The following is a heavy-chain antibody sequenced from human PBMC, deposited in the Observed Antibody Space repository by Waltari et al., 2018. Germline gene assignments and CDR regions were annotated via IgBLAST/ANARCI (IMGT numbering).Heavy chain of an antibody. CDR1: VYSISGGYY. CDR3: ARHYSFWGDHYYDGFDI. J-gene: IGHJ3*02. CDR2: VYHSSQSVDT. D-gene: IGHD3-3*01. V-gene: IGHV4-38-2*02. Sequence: QVLLQEPGPGLVKPSETLSLACSVSVYSISGGYYWAWIRRPPGKGLDWIGSVYHSSQSVDTFYNPSLKSRVILSVDTSREQFSLKVTSVTAADTAIYYCARHYSFWGDHYYDGFDIWGQGTAVTVSS.